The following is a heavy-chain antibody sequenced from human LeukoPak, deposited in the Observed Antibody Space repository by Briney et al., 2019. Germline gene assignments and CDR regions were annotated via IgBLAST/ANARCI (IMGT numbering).Heavy chain of an antibody. D-gene: IGHD3-22*01. J-gene: IGHJ4*02. CDR2: INPNSGGT. Sequence: ASVTVSRKASGYTFTGYYMHWVRQAPGQGLEWMGWINPNSGGTNYAQKFQGRVTMTRDTSIRTAYMELSRLRSDDTAVYYCARDYYDRSGYRNWGQGTLVTVSS. V-gene: IGHV1-2*02. CDR1: GYTFTGYY. CDR3: ARDYYDRSGYRN.